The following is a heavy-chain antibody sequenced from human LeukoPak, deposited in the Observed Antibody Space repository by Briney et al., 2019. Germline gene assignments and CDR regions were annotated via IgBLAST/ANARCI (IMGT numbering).Heavy chain of an antibody. CDR1: GYTFTGYY. D-gene: IGHD2-2*01. V-gene: IGHV1-2*02. J-gene: IGHJ4*02. CDR2: TNPSSGGT. Sequence: ASVKVSCKASGYTFTGYYMHWVRQAPGQGLEWMGWTNPSSGGTNYAQKFQGRVTMTRDTSISTAYMELSRLRSDDTAVYYCARDVGEYCSSVSCYASDYWGQGTLVTVSS. CDR3: ARDVGEYCSSVSCYASDY.